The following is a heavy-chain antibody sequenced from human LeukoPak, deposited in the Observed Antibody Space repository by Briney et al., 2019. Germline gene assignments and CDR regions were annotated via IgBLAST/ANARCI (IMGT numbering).Heavy chain of an antibody. CDR2: INHSGST. Sequence: SETLSLTCAVYGGSFSGYYWSWIRQPPGKGLEWIGEINHSGSTNYNPSLKSRVTISVDTSKNQFSLNLSSVTAADTAVYYCARGKDGDHYWGQGTLVTVSS. J-gene: IGHJ4*02. CDR3: ARGKDGDHY. V-gene: IGHV4-34*01. CDR1: GGSFSGYY. D-gene: IGHD4-17*01.